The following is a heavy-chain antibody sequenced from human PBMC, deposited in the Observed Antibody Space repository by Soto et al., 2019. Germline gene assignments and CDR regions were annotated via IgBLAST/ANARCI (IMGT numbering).Heavy chain of an antibody. D-gene: IGHD6-6*01. V-gene: IGHV3-23*01. CDR3: AKQVRDATSSPYYFDY. J-gene: IGHJ4*02. CDR2: ISSAVNT. Sequence: GGSLRLSCAVSGFTFSNYAMSWVRQAPGKGLEWVSAISSAVNTYYADSVKGRFTISRDNSKNTLSLQMNSLRAEDTAVYYCAKQVRDATSSPYYFDYWGQGTLVTVSS. CDR1: GFTFSNYA.